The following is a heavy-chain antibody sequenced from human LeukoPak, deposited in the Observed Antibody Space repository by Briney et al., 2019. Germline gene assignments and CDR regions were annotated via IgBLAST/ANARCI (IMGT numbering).Heavy chain of an antibody. CDR1: GYTLTELS. Sequence: ASVKVSCKVSGYTLTELSMHWVRQAPGKGLEWMGGFDPEDGETIYAQKFQGRVTMTEDTSTDTAYMELSSLRSEDTAVYYCATALIVAAAGYYYYGMDVWGQGTTVTVSS. J-gene: IGHJ6*02. CDR3: ATALIVAAAGYYYYGMDV. D-gene: IGHD6-13*01. V-gene: IGHV1-24*01. CDR2: FDPEDGET.